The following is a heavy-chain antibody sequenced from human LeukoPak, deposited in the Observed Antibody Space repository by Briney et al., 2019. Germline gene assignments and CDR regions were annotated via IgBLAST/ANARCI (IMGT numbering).Heavy chain of an antibody. D-gene: IGHD3-10*01. CDR2: IYTSGST. V-gene: IGHV4-61*02. CDR1: GGSISSGSYY. CDR3: ASWRFGEFIDY. Sequence: SQTLSLTCTVSGGSISSGSYYWSWIRQPAGKGLEWIGRIYTSGSTNYNPSLKSRVTISVDTSKNQFSLKLSSVTAADTAVYYCASWRFGEFIDYWGQGTLVTVSS. J-gene: IGHJ4*02.